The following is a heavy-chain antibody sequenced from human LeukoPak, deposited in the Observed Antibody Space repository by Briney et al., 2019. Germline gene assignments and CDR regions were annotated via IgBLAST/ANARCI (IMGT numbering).Heavy chain of an antibody. V-gene: IGHV4-61*02. CDR3: ARDAKYYYGSRTYFFFEY. CDR2: IYVSESTSGST. Sequence: SQTLSLTCTVSGGSISSGSYYWTWIRQPAGKELEWIGRIYVSESTSGSTNYNPSLKSRVTMSIDTSKNQFSLKLSSVTAADTAVYYRARDAKYYYGSRTYFFFEYWGQGTLLTVSS. CDR1: GGSISSGSYY. J-gene: IGHJ4*02. D-gene: IGHD3-10*01.